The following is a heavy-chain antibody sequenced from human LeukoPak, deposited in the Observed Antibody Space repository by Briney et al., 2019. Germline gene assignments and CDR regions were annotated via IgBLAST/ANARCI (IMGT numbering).Heavy chain of an antibody. J-gene: IGHJ5*02. CDR3: ARDEYNNYGSGGWFDP. V-gene: IGHV3-30*03. D-gene: IGHD3-10*01. CDR2: TSYDGKNI. CDR1: GFTFSSYS. Sequence: GGSLRLSCAASGFTFSSYSMNWVRQAPGKGLEWLGVTSYDGKNIHYSASAKGRFTIFRDNSKNTVYLQVNNVRPEDTAIYFCARDEYNNYGSGGWFDPWGLGTLVTVSS.